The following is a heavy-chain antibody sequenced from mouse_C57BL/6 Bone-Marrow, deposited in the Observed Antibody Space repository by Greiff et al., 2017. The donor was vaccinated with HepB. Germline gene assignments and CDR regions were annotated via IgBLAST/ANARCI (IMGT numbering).Heavy chain of an antibody. Sequence: QVQLQQSGAELVRPGTSVKMSCKASGYTFTNYWIGWAKQRPGHGLEWIGDIYPGGGYTNYNEKFKGKATLTADKSSSTAYMQFSSLTSEDSALYYCARANDGIAWFAYWGQGTLVTVSA. D-gene: IGHD2-1*01. CDR3: ARANDGIAWFAY. CDR1: GYTFTNYW. J-gene: IGHJ3*01. V-gene: IGHV1-63*01. CDR2: IYPGGGYT.